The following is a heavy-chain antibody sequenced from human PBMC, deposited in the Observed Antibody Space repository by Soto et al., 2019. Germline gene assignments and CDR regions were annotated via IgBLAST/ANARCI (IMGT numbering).Heavy chain of an antibody. D-gene: IGHD3-22*01. Sequence: SVKVSCKASGGTFSSYAISWVRQAPGQGLEWMGGIIPIFGTANYAQKFQGRVTITADESTSTAYMELSSLRSEDTAVYYCARVPYYYDSSGYPSLPYYFGYWGQGTLVTVSS. J-gene: IGHJ4*02. CDR1: GGTFSSYA. CDR3: ARVPYYYDSSGYPSLPYYFGY. V-gene: IGHV1-69*13. CDR2: IIPIFGTA.